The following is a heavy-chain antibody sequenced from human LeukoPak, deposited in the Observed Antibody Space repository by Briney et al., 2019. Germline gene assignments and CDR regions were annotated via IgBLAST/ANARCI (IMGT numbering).Heavy chain of an antibody. Sequence: GGSLRLSGQASGFTFRTYAINGVRQAPAKGREWGAVRSYDGSTQYYADSVKGRFTISRDNSKNTLYLQMNSLRAEDTAVYYCARDHKTDGYFYWYFDLWGRGTLVTVSS. D-gene: IGHD5-18*01. V-gene: IGHV3-30-3*01. CDR1: GFTFRTYA. CDR3: ARDHKTDGYFYWYFDL. J-gene: IGHJ2*01. CDR2: RSYDGSTQ.